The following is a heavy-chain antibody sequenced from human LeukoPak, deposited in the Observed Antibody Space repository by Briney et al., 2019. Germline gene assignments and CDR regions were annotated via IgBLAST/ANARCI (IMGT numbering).Heavy chain of an antibody. CDR1: GYTFSSYG. Sequence: ASVKVSCKASGYTFSSYGITWVRQAPGQGLEWMGWISGYNGNTNYAQKLQGRVTMTTDTSTSTAYLELRSLRSDDTALYYCARALPFTAAGTPFDYWGQGTLVTVSS. CDR3: ARALPFTAAGTPFDY. D-gene: IGHD6-13*01. J-gene: IGHJ4*02. CDR2: ISGYNGNT. V-gene: IGHV1-18*04.